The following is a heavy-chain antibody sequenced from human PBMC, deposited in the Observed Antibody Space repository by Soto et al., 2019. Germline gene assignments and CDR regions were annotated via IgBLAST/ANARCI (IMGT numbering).Heavy chain of an antibody. CDR2: IIQGGST. CDR1: GGSFSNYY. Sequence: SETLSLTCDVYGGSFSNYYWTWIHQPPGKGLEWIGDIIQGGSTNYNPSLKSRVTISLDTSRNQFSLKLISVTAADTAVYFCARGRYCSGTSCPGNWFDPWGQGTLVTVSS. D-gene: IGHD2-2*01. J-gene: IGHJ5*02. CDR3: ARGRYCSGTSCPGNWFDP. V-gene: IGHV4-34*01.